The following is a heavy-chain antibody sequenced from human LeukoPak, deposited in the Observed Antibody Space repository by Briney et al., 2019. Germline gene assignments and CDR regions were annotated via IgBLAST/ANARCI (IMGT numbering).Heavy chain of an antibody. CDR3: ARYRSGIVGATGYYYMDV. CDR2: IKQDGSEK. Sequence: PGGSLRLFCAASGFTFSSYWMSWVRQAPGKGLEWVANIKQDGSEKYYVDSVKGRFTISRDNAKNSLYLQMNSLRAEDTAVYYCARYRSGIVGATGYYYMDVWGKGTTVTVSS. V-gene: IGHV3-7*01. J-gene: IGHJ6*03. CDR1: GFTFSSYW. D-gene: IGHD1-26*01.